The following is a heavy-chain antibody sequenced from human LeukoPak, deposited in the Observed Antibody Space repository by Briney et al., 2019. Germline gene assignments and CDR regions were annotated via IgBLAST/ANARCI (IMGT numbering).Heavy chain of an antibody. Sequence: GGSLRLSCAASGFTFSDYYMSWIRQAPGKGLEWVSYISSSGSTIYYADSVKGRFTISRDNAKNSLYLQMNSLRAEDTALYYCAKDMVRGVLDAFDIWGQGTMVTVSS. CDR3: AKDMVRGVLDAFDI. J-gene: IGHJ3*02. V-gene: IGHV3-11*01. CDR1: GFTFSDYY. D-gene: IGHD3-10*01. CDR2: ISSSGSTI.